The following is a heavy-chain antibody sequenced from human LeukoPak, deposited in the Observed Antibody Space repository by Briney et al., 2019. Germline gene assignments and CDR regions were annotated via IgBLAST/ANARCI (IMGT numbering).Heavy chain of an antibody. CDR3: AELGITMIGGV. CDR1: GFTFSSYG. CDR2: LSGSGGSK. V-gene: IGHV3-23*01. J-gene: IGHJ6*04. D-gene: IGHD3-10*02. Sequence: PGGSLRLSCAASGFTFSSYGMSWVRQAPGKGLEWVSALSGSGGSKYYADSGKGRFTLSRDNAKNSLYLQMNSLRAEDTAVYYCAELGITMIGGVWGKGTTVTISS.